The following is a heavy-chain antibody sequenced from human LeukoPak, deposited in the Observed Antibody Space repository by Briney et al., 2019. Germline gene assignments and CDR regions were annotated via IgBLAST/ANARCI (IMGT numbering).Heavy chain of an antibody. D-gene: IGHD1-1*01. CDR1: GGSFSGYY. V-gene: IGHV4-34*01. CDR3: ARAANLDIDWRSIGAFFDY. J-gene: IGHJ4*02. CDR2: INHSGST. Sequence: PSETLSLTCAVYGGSFSGYYWSWIRQPPGKGLEWIGEINHSGSTNYNPSLKSRVTISVDTSNNQFSLKLSSVTAADTAVYYCARAANLDIDWRSIGAFFDYWGQGTLVTVSS.